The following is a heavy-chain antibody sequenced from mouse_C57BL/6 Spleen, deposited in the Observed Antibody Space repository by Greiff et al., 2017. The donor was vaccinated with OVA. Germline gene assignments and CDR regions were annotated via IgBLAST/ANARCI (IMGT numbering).Heavy chain of an antibody. D-gene: IGHD2-2*01. V-gene: IGHV1-55*01. CDR1: GYTFTSYW. CDR2: IYPGSGST. Sequence: QVQLQQSGAELVKPGASVKMSCKASGYTFTSYWITWVKQRPGQGLEWIGDIYPGSGSTNYNEKFKSKATLTVDTSSSTAYMQLSSLTSEDSAVYYCARGNGYDGYAMDYWGQGTSVTVSS. CDR3: ARGNGYDGYAMDY. J-gene: IGHJ4*01.